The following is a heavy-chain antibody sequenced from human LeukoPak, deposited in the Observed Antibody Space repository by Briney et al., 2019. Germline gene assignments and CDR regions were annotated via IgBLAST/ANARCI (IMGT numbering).Heavy chain of an antibody. CDR3: ARGIAVAGYFDY. V-gene: IGHV4-34*01. D-gene: IGHD6-19*01. Sequence: SETLSLTCAVYGGSFSGYYWSWIRQAPGKGLEWIGEINHSGNTNYNPSLKSRVTISVDTSKNQFSLKLSSVTAADTAVYYCARGIAVAGYFDYWGQGTLVTVSS. CDR1: GGSFSGYY. J-gene: IGHJ4*02. CDR2: INHSGNT.